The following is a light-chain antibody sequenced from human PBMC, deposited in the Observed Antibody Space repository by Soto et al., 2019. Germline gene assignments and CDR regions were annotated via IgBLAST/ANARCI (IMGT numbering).Light chain of an antibody. Sequence: EIVLTQSPGTLSLSPGERATLSCRASQSVGSSYLAWYQQKPGQAPRLLIYGASSRATGIPDRFSGSGSGTEFTLTISSLQPDDFATYYCQQYDSFSVTFGQGTKVDIK. CDR1: QSVGSSY. CDR2: GAS. J-gene: IGKJ1*01. V-gene: IGKV3-20*01. CDR3: QQYDSFSVT.